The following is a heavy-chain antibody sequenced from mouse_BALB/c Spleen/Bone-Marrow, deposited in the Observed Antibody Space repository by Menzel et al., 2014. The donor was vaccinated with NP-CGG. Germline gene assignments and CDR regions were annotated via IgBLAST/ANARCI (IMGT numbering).Heavy chain of an antibody. CDR1: GFDFSRYW. CDR3: ARLYYDYDDVFYWYFDV. V-gene: IGHV4-1*02. CDR2: INPDSSTI. J-gene: IGHJ1*01. D-gene: IGHD2-4*01. Sequence: EVQLQESGGGLVQPGGSLKLSCAASGFDFSRYWMSWVRQAPGKGLEWIGEINPDSSTINYTRSLKDKFIISRDNAKNTLYLQMSKVRSEDTALYYCARLYYDYDDVFYWYFDVWGAGTTVTVSS.